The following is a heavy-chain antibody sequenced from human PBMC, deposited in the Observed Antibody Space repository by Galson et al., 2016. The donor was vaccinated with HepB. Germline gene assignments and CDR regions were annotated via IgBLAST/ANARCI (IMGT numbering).Heavy chain of an antibody. CDR1: GGSISSFH. J-gene: IGHJ4*02. V-gene: IGHV4-59*01. CDR3: ARSPKLGELGPSSSWSYYFDY. Sequence: ETLSLTCTVSGGSISSFHWNWIRQPPGKGLEWIGYIYYSGFTNYNPSLKSRVTMSVDTSKNQFSLKLSSVTAADSAVYYCARSPKLGELGPSSSWSYYFDYWGQGTLVTVSS. CDR2: IYYSGFT. D-gene: IGHD6-13*01.